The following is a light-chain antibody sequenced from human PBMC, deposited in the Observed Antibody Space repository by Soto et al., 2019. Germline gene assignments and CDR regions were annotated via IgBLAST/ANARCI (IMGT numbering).Light chain of an antibody. CDR3: QQYNNWPFT. J-gene: IGKJ3*01. V-gene: IGKV3-15*01. Sequence: IVMTQSPATLSVSPGERATLSCRASQSVGSNLAWYQQKPGQAPRLLIYGASTRATGIPARFSGSGSGTEFTLTISSLQSEDFAVYYCQQYNNWPFTFGPGTKVDIK. CDR2: GAS. CDR1: QSVGSN.